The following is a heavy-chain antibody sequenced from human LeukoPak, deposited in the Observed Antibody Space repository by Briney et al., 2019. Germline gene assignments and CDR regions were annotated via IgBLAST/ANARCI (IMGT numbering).Heavy chain of an antibody. V-gene: IGHV4-34*01. CDR1: GGSFSGYY. CDR2: INHSGST. Sequence: SETLSLTCAVYGGSFSGYYWSWIRQPPGKGLEWIGEINHSGSTNYNPSLKSRVTISVDTSKNQFSLKLSSVTAADTAVYYCARDTVTTSGSDYWGQGTLVTVSS. J-gene: IGHJ4*02. CDR3: ARDTVTTSGSDY. D-gene: IGHD4-17*01.